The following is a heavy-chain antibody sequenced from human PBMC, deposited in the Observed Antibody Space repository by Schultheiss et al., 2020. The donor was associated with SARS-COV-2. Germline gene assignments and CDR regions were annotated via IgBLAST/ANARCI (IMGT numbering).Heavy chain of an antibody. CDR3: ARHFLGRYALDV. Sequence: SLKISCAASGFTFDDYAMHWVRQAPGKGLEWVSGISWNSGSIGYADSVKGRFTISRDNAKNSLYLQMNSLRAEDTAVYYCARHFLGRYALDVWGQGTTVTVSS. D-gene: IGHD3-3*01. CDR1: GFTFDDYA. CDR2: ISWNSGSI. J-gene: IGHJ6*02. V-gene: IGHV3-9*01.